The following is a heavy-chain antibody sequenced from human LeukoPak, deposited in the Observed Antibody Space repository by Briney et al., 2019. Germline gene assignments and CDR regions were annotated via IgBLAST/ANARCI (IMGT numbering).Heavy chain of an antibody. V-gene: IGHV1-46*01. J-gene: IGHJ6*02. CDR2: INPSGGST. Sequence: GASVKVSCKASGYTFTSYYMHWVRQAPGQGLEWMGIINPSGGSTSYAQKFQGRVTMTRDTSTSTVYMELSSLRSEDTAVYNCASFSSWYYYYYGMDVWGQGTTVTVSS. CDR1: GYTFTSYY. D-gene: IGHD6-13*01. CDR3: ASFSSWYYYYYGMDV.